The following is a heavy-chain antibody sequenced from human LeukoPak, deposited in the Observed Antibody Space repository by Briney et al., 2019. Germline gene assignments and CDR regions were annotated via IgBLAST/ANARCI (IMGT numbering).Heavy chain of an antibody. D-gene: IGHD6-13*01. V-gene: IGHV4-59*01. J-gene: IGHJ4*02. CDR2: IYYSGST. CDR1: GGSISSYY. Sequence: SETLSLTCTVSGGSISSYYWSWIRQPPGKGLEWIGYIYYSGSTKYNPSLKSRVTISVDTSKNQFSLKLSSVTAADTAVHYCARGDPGIAAEWGQGTLVTVSS. CDR3: ARGDPGIAAE.